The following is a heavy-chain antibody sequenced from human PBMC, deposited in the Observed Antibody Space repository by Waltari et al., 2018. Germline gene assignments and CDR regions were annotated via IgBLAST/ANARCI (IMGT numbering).Heavy chain of an antibody. D-gene: IGHD2-15*01. CDR2: IYSGGST. V-gene: IGHV3-53*01. J-gene: IGHJ6*02. Sequence: EVQLVESGGGLIQPGGSLRLSCAASGFTVSSNYMRWVRQAPGKGLEWVSVIYSGGSTYYADSVKGRFTISRDNSKNTLYLQMNSLRAEDTAVYYCARDRGAYCSGGSCYFMDVWGQGTTVTVSS. CDR3: ARDRGAYCSGGSCYFMDV. CDR1: GFTVSSNY.